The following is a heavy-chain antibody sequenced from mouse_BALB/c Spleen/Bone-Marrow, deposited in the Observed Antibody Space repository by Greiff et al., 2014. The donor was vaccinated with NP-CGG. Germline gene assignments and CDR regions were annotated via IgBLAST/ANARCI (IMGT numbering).Heavy chain of an antibody. CDR2: IYPGNSDT. D-gene: IGHD1-1*01. V-gene: IGHV1-5*01. CDR3: TRGITTVVATRAMDY. J-gene: IGHJ4*01. Sequence: EVQLVESGTVLARPGASVKMSCKASGYTFTSYWMHWVKQRPGQGLEWIGAIYPGNSDTSYNQKFKGKAKLTAVTSTSTAYMDLSSLTNESSAVYYCTRGITTVVATRAMDYWGQGTSVTVSS. CDR1: GYTFTSYW.